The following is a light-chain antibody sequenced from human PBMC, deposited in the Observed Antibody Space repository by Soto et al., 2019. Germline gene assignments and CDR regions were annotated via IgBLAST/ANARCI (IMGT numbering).Light chain of an antibody. Sequence: QSVLTQPASVSGSPGQSITISCTGTSSDVGAYNSVPWYQQEPGKAPRLLIYEVTNRPSGVSSRFSGSKSANTASLTISGLQADDEADYYCSSYTRSSTFVFGTGTKVTVL. V-gene: IGLV2-14*01. CDR2: EVT. J-gene: IGLJ1*01. CDR3: SSYTRSSTFV. CDR1: SSDVGAYNS.